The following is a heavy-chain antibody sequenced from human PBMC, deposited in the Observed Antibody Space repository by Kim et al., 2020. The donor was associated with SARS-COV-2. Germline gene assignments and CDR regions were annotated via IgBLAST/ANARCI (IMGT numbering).Heavy chain of an antibody. J-gene: IGHJ3*02. CDR2: IWYDGTNK. V-gene: IGHV3-33*08. CDR3: AREGQVGATGGAFDI. CDR1: GFTFSSYG. Sequence: GGSLRLSCAASGFTFSSYGMHWVRQAPGKGLEWVAVIWYDGTNKYYADSMKGRFTISRDNSKNTLYLQMNSLRAEDTAVYYCAREGQVGATGGAFDIWGQGTMVTVSS. D-gene: IGHD1-26*01.